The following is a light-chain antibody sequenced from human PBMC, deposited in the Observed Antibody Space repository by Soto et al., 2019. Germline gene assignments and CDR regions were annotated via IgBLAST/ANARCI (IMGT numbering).Light chain of an antibody. CDR2: EVN. J-gene: IGLJ1*01. CDR3: SSYAGTNNWGV. Sequence: QSALTQPPSASGSPGQSVTISCTGTSSDVGAYDYVSWYQQHPGKAPKLLLYEVNKRPSGVPDRFSGSKSGNTASLTVSGFQAEDEADYYCSSYAGTNNWGVFGTGTKVTVL. V-gene: IGLV2-8*01. CDR1: SSDVGAYDY.